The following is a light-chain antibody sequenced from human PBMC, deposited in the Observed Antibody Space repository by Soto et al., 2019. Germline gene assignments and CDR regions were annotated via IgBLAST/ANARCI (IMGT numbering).Light chain of an antibody. CDR3: CTYAGHVPK. V-gene: IGLV2-23*02. CDR1: TRDVAFYYL. J-gene: IGLJ2*01. CDR2: EVD. Sequence: QSALTQPASVSGSPGQSFTISCPGTTRDVAFYYLVFWYQQHPGRAPKLLIYEVDKRPSGISVRFSGSKSGATASLTISGLLPEDEAVYFCCTYAGHVPKFGGGTKLTVL.